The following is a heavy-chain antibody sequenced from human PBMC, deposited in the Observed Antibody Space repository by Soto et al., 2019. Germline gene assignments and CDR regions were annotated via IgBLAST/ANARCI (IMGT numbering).Heavy chain of an antibody. V-gene: IGHV3-23*01. D-gene: IGHD2-15*01. CDR2: ISGSGGST. Sequence: GGSLRLSCAASGFTFSSYAMSWVRQAPGKGLEWVSAISGSGGSTYYADSVKGRFTISRDNSKNTLYLQMNSLRAEDTAVYYCAKGIARELVAATHYYYGMDVWGQGTTVTVS. CDR3: AKGIARELVAATHYYYGMDV. J-gene: IGHJ6*02. CDR1: GFTFSSYA.